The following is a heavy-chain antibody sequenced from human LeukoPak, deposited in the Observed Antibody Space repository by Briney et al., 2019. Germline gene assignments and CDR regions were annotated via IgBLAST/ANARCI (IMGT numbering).Heavy chain of an antibody. V-gene: IGHV3-30*02. CDR3: AKDHRAYCGGDCVDFDY. Sequence: PGRSLRLSCAASGFTFSSYGMHWVRQAPGKGLEWVGFIRFDGNNKYYADSVKGRFTISRDNSKNTLYLQMNSLRAEDTAVYYCAKDHRAYCGGDCVDFDYWGQGTLVTVSS. D-gene: IGHD2-21*02. CDR2: IRFDGNNK. CDR1: GFTFSSYG. J-gene: IGHJ4*02.